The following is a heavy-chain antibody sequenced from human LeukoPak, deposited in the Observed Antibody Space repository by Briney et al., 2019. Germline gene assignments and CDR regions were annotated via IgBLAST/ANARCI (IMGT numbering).Heavy chain of an antibody. D-gene: IGHD3-16*01. V-gene: IGHV4-38-2*01. CDR2: IYGTGST. Sequence: SETLSLTCAVSGYSLGKNYYWGWIRQPPGKGLEWIGRIYGTGSTSYNPSLMNRVTMSVDTSKNHFSLKLTSVTAADTAVYYYARYDSRGSASTRFDYWGQGILVTISS. CDR1: GYSLGKNYY. J-gene: IGHJ4*02. CDR3: ARYDSRGSASTRFDY.